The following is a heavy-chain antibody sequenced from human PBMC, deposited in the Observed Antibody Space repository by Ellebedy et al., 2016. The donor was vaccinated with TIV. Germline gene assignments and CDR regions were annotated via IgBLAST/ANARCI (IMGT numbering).Heavy chain of an antibody. CDR3: ARDGPRVTTWDYYYYYGMDV. J-gene: IGHJ6*02. CDR1: GFTVSSNY. Sequence: GESLKISXAASGFTVSSNYMSWVRQAPGKGLEWVSVIYSGGSTYYADSVKGRFTISRDNSKNTLYLQMNSLRAEDTAVYYCARDGPRVTTWDYYYYYGMDVWGQGTTVTVSS. V-gene: IGHV3-53*01. CDR2: IYSGGST. D-gene: IGHD4-17*01.